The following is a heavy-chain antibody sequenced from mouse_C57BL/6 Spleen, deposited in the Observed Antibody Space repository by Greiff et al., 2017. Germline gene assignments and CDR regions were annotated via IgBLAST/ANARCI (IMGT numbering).Heavy chain of an antibody. J-gene: IGHJ4*01. D-gene: IGHD2-4*01. CDR2: IDPSDSET. V-gene: IGHV1-52*01. CDR1: GYTFTSYW. Sequence: QVQLKQPGAELVRPGSSVKLSCKASGYTFTSYWMHWVKQRPIQGLEWIGNIDPSDSETHYNQKFKDKATLTVDKSSSTAYMQLSSLTSEDSAVYYCAREGDDYDWAMDYWGQGTSVTVSS. CDR3: AREGDDYDWAMDY.